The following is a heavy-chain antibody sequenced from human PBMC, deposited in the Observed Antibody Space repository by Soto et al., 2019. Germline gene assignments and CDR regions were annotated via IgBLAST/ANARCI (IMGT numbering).Heavy chain of an antibody. J-gene: IGHJ3*02. V-gene: IGHV3-30*04. D-gene: IGHD1-26*01. CDR3: ARDGVYGGRYWDDAFDI. CDR2: ISNDGSSQ. Sequence: GGSLRLSCAASGFTFSSYAMHWVRQAPGKGLEWVAFISNDGSSQYYADSVKGRFTISRDNSKNTLYLQMNSLRAEDTALFYCARDGVYGGRYWDDAFDIWGQGTMVTVSS. CDR1: GFTFSSYA.